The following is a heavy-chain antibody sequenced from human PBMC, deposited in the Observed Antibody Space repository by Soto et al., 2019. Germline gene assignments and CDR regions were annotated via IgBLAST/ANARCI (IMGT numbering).Heavy chain of an antibody. CDR2: ISYDGSNK. V-gene: IGHV3-30-3*01. CDR3: ARESSDYYGSGSYYNVVGSLRFSPPYYYGMDV. J-gene: IGHJ6*02. CDR1: GFTFSSYA. Sequence: HPGGSLRLSCAASGFTFSSYAMHWVRQAPGKGLEWVAVISYDGSNKYYADSVKGRFTISRDNSKNTLYLQMNSLRAEDTAVYYCARESSDYYGSGSYYNVVGSLRFSPPYYYGMDVWGQGTTVTVSS. D-gene: IGHD3-10*01.